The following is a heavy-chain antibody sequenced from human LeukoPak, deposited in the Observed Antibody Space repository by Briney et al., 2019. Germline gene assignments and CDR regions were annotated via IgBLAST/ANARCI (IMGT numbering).Heavy chain of an antibody. CDR1: GFTFSSYA. J-gene: IGHJ4*02. V-gene: IGHV3-23*01. Sequence: PGGSLRLSCAASGFTFSSYAMSWVRQAPGKGLDWVSVISGSGGTTYYRDSVKGRFPVSRDNSKNTVYLQMNSLGAEDTAVYYCAKDDVVGTPVYYWGQGTLVTVSS. CDR3: AKDDVVGTPVYY. CDR2: ISGSGGTT. D-gene: IGHD4-23*01.